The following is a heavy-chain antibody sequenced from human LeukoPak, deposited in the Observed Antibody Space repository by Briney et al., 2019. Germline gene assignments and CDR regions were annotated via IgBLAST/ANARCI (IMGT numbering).Heavy chain of an antibody. Sequence: ASVSVSCKASGYTFTSYAMHWVRQAPGQRLEWIGWINAGNGNTKYSRKFQGRVTITRDTSASTAYMELSSLRSEDTAVYYCARTAGSYYHYFDYWGQGTLVTVSS. CDR3: ARTAGSYYHYFDY. CDR1: GYTFTSYA. J-gene: IGHJ4*02. V-gene: IGHV1-3*01. CDR2: INAGNGNT. D-gene: IGHD1-26*01.